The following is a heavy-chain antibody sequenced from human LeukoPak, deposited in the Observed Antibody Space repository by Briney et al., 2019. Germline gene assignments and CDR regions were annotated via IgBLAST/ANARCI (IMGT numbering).Heavy chain of an antibody. V-gene: IGHV4-38-2*01. J-gene: IGHJ4*02. Sequence: SETLSLTCDVSGYYISTDYYWGWIRQPPGKGLEWAASMYHSGDSYYNPSLKSRVTISVDTSKNQFSLKLDSVTAADTAVYYCARGGAVVAVYFDYWGQGTLVTVSS. CDR2: MYHSGDS. D-gene: IGHD2-15*01. CDR1: GYYISTDYY. CDR3: ARGGAVVAVYFDY.